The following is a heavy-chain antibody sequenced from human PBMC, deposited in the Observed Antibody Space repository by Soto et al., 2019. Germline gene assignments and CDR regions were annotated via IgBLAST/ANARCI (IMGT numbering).Heavy chain of an antibody. CDR2: IYPGDSDT. CDR3: VRVDIDGGDSREFDY. CDR1: GYSFTSYW. J-gene: IGHJ4*01. V-gene: IGHV5-51*01. D-gene: IGHD3-16*01. Sequence: GESLKISWKGSGYSFTSYWIGWVRQMPGKGLEWMGIIYPGDSDTRYSPSFQGQVTISADKSISTAYLQWSSLKASDTAMYYCVRVDIDGGDSREFDYISQGSLVTVSA.